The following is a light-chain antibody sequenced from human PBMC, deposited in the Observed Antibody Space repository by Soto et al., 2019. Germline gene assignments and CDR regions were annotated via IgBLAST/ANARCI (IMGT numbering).Light chain of an antibody. Sequence: EIVMTQSPATLSVSPGERANLSCRASQSVRSNLAWYQQKPGQAPRLLIYSASTRATGIPARFSGSGSGTEFTLTISSLQSEDFAVYYCQQYNSWLLTFGGGTKVEIK. J-gene: IGKJ4*01. V-gene: IGKV3-15*01. CDR3: QQYNSWLLT. CDR1: QSVRSN. CDR2: SAS.